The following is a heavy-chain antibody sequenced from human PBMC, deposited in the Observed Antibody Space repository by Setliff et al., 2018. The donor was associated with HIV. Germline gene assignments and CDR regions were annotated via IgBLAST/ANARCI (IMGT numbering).Heavy chain of an antibody. Sequence: SVKVSCKVSGGTFSDYAVTWVRQAPGQGLEWMGGVIPVFGTGNYAQKFQGRVTITTDESTRTAYMELRSLRSEDTAVYYCARDRAVAGDNFDYWGQGTLVTVSS. D-gene: IGHD6-19*01. V-gene: IGHV1-69*05. CDR2: VIPVFGTG. J-gene: IGHJ4*02. CDR3: ARDRAVAGDNFDY. CDR1: GGTFSDYA.